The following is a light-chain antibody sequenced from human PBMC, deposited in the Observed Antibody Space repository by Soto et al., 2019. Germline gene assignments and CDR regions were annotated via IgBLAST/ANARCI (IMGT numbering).Light chain of an antibody. CDR3: QQYNNWSPWT. Sequence: EIEMTQSPATLSVSPGESATLSCRASQTVSSNLAWYQQKPGQAPRLLIYGASTRATGMPARFSGSGSGTEFTLTISSLQSEDFAVYYCQQYNNWSPWTFGQGTKVEVK. CDR2: GAS. V-gene: IGKV3-15*01. CDR1: QTVSSN. J-gene: IGKJ1*01.